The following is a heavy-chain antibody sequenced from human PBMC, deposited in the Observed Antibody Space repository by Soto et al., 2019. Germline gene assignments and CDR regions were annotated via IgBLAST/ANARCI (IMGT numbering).Heavy chain of an antibody. CDR1: GFTVSSNY. D-gene: IGHD5-12*01. V-gene: IGHV3-66*01. Sequence: HPGGSLRLSCAASGFTVSSNYMSWVRQAPGKGLEWVSVIYSGGSTYYADSVKGRFTISRDNSKNTLYLQMNSLRAEDTAVYYCAREGRLLATMRPPPYGAFDIWGQGTMVTVSS. CDR2: IYSGGST. J-gene: IGHJ3*02. CDR3: AREGRLLATMRPPPYGAFDI.